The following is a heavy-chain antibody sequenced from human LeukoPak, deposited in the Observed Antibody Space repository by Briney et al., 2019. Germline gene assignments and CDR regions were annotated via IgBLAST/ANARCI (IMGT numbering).Heavy chain of an antibody. CDR3: ATDHTYYYDSSGYYLHALDY. CDR1: RYTFTAYY. Sequence: ASVKVSCKTSRYTFTAYYMHWVRQAPGKGLEWMGGFDPEDGETIYAQKFQGRVTMTEDTSTDTAYMELSSLRSEDTAVYYCATDHTYYYDSSGYYLHALDYWGQGTLVTVSS. CDR2: FDPEDGET. D-gene: IGHD3-22*01. V-gene: IGHV1-24*01. J-gene: IGHJ4*02.